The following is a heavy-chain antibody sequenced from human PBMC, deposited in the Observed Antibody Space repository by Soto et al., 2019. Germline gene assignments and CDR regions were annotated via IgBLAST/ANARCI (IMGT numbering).Heavy chain of an antibody. V-gene: IGHV3-15*01. Sequence: EVQLVESGGGLVKPGGSLRRSCAASGFTFSNAWMSWVRQAPGKGLEWVGRIKSNTDGGTTDYAAPVKGRFTISRDDSKNTLYLQMNSLKTEDTAVYYCTTTKSYGPTDFDYWGQGTLVTVSS. D-gene: IGHD5-18*01. J-gene: IGHJ4*02. CDR1: GFTFSNAW. CDR2: IKSNTDGGTT. CDR3: TTTKSYGPTDFDY.